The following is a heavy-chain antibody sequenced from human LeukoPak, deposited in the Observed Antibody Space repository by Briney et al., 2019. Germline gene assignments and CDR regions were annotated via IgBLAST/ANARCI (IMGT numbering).Heavy chain of an antibody. D-gene: IGHD3-10*01. CDR3: ARDPGQYGSGARGGFDI. J-gene: IGHJ3*02. CDR1: GDSISSGDYY. Sequence: PSETLSLTCTVSGDSISSGDYYWSWIRQPAGKGLEWIGRISSSGSTNHSPSLKSRVTMSVATSKNQFSLKLRSVTAADTAVYYCARDPGQYGSGARGGFDIWGQGTMVTVSS. V-gene: IGHV4-61*02. CDR2: ISSSGST.